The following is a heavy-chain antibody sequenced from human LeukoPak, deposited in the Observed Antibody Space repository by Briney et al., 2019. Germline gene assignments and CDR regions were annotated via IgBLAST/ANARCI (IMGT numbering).Heavy chain of an antibody. CDR1: GGSISTYY. CDR3: ARETYLDAFDI. Sequence: SETLSLTCTVAGGSISTYYWSWIRQPAGKGLEWIGRIYTSGSTNSNPSLESRVTMSVDTSKNQFSLKLSSVTAADTAVYYCARETYLDAFDIWGQGTMVTVSS. D-gene: IGHD3-10*01. J-gene: IGHJ3*02. V-gene: IGHV4-4*07. CDR2: IYTSGST.